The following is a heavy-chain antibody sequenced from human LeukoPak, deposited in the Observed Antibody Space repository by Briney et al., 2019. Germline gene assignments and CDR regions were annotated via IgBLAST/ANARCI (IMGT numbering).Heavy chain of an antibody. J-gene: IGHJ4*02. V-gene: IGHV1-2*02. D-gene: IGHD3-22*01. CDR2: INPNSGGT. Sequence: GASVKVSCKASGYTFTGYYMHWVRQAPGQGLEWMGWINPNSGGTNYAQKFQGRVTMTRDTSISTAYMELSRLRSDDTAVYYCARGKYIYDSRPVAGWYFDYWGQGTLVTVSS. CDR3: ARGKYIYDSRPVAGWYFDY. CDR1: GYTFTGYY.